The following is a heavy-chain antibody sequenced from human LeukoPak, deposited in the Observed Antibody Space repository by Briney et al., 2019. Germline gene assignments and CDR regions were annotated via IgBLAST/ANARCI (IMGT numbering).Heavy chain of an antibody. Sequence: PGGSLRLSCAASGFTVSSSYMNWVRQAPGKGLEWVSGINWNGGSTGYADSVKGRFTISRDNAKNSLYLQMNSLRAEDTALYYCARGYYYDNSGLFDYWGQGTLVTVSS. J-gene: IGHJ4*02. CDR1: GFTVSSSY. V-gene: IGHV3-20*04. D-gene: IGHD3-22*01. CDR2: INWNGGST. CDR3: ARGYYYDNSGLFDY.